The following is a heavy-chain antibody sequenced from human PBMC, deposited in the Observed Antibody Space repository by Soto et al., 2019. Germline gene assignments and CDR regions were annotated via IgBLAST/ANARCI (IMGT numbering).Heavy chain of an antibody. J-gene: IGHJ6*02. CDR1: GYTLTELS. CDR2: FDPEDGET. V-gene: IGHV1-24*01. CDR3: ATDRRGIAAAGTDSKYYYYYYGMDV. D-gene: IGHD6-13*01. Sequence: ASVKVSCKVSGYTLTELSIHWVRQAPGKGLEWMGGFDPEDGETIYAQKFQGRVTTTEDTSTDTAYMELSSLRSEDTAVYYCATDRRGIAAAGTDSKYYYYYYGMDVWGQGTTVTVSS.